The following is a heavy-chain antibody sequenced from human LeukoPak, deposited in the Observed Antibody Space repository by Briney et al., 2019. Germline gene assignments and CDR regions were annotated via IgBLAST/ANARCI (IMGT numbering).Heavy chain of an antibody. CDR1: GFTFSSYW. V-gene: IGHV3-7*01. CDR3: ARKLALNYYYYYGMDV. J-gene: IGHJ6*02. CDR2: IKQDGSEK. D-gene: IGHD6-6*01. Sequence: GGSLRLSCAASGFTFSSYWMSWVRQAPGKGLEWVANIKQDGSEKYYADSVKGRFTISRDNAKNSLYLQMNSLRAEDTAVYYCARKLALNYYYYYGMDVWGQGTTVTVSS.